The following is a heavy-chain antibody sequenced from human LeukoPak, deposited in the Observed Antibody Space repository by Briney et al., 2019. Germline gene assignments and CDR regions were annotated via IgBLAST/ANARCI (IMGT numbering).Heavy chain of an antibody. D-gene: IGHD5-24*01. J-gene: IGHJ6*03. CDR3: ARDVKRWLQPNYYYYMDV. CDR1: GGSISSSNW. Sequence: SETLSLTCAVSGGSISSSNWWSWVRQPPGKGLEWIGEIYHSGSTNYNPPLKSRVTISVDKSKNQFSLKLNSVTAADTAVYYCARDVKRWLQPNYYYYMDVWGKGTTVTVSS. CDR2: IYHSGST. V-gene: IGHV4-4*02.